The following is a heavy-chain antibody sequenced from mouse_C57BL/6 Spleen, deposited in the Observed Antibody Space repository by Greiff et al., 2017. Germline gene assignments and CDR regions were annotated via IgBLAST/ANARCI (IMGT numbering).Heavy chain of an antibody. CDR1: GFTFSSYA. V-gene: IGHV5-4*01. Sequence: EVQLVESGGGLVKPGGSLKLSCAASGFTFSSYAMSWVRQTPEKRLEWVATISDGGSYTYYPDNVKGRFTISRDNAKNNLYLQMSHLKSEDTAMYYCARYYYGSSYGYFDYWGQGTTLTVSS. D-gene: IGHD1-1*01. CDR3: ARYYYGSSYGYFDY. CDR2: ISDGGSYT. J-gene: IGHJ2*01.